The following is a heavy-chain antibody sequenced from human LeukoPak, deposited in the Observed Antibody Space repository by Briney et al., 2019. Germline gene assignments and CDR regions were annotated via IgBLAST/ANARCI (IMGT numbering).Heavy chain of an antibody. CDR1: GFTFSSYS. CDR2: ISSSSSYI. V-gene: IGHV3-21*01. J-gene: IGHJ3*02. D-gene: IGHD7-27*01. CDR3: ARDTNWGSIAFDI. Sequence: GGSLRLSCAASGFTFSSYSMNWVRQAPGKGLEWVSSISSSSSYIYYADSVKGRFTISRDYAKNSLYLQMNSLRAEDTAVYYCARDTNWGSIAFDIWGQGTMVTVSS.